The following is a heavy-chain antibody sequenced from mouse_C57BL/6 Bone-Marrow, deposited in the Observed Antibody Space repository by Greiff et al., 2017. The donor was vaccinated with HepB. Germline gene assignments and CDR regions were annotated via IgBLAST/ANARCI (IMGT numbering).Heavy chain of an antibody. CDR2: IDPSDSYT. CDR3: ARSHYYGSRDY. D-gene: IGHD1-1*01. Sequence: QVQLQQPGAELVKPGASVKLSCKASGYTFTSYWMQWVKQRPGQGLEWIGEIDPSDSYTNYNQKFKGKATLTVDTSSSTAYMQLSSLTSEDSAVYYSARSHYYGSRDYWGQGTTLTVSS. CDR1: GYTFTSYW. J-gene: IGHJ2*01. V-gene: IGHV1-50*01.